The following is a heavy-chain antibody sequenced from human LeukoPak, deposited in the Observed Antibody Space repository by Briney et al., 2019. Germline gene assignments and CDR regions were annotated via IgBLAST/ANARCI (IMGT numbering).Heavy chain of an antibody. J-gene: IGHJ3*01. CDR2: TYYRSKWFN. D-gene: IGHD2-8*01. V-gene: IGHV6-1*01. CDR1: GDSVSTNSAA. Sequence: SQTLSLTCAISGDSVSTNSAAWNWIRQSPSRGLEWLTRTYYRSKWFNAYAVSLKGRITITPDTSKNQFSLQLNSVTPEDTGVYYCAGEYDSTFDVWGQGTIVTVSS. CDR3: AGEYDSTFDV.